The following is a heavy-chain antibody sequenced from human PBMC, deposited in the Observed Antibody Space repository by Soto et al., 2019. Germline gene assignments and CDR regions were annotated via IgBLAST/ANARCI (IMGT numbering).Heavy chain of an antibody. D-gene: IGHD5-18*01. CDR2: INHSGST. V-gene: IGHV4-34*01. CDR3: ARGLPRGYSYGRLDY. Sequence: PSETLSLTCAVYGGSFSGYYWSWIRQPPGKGLEWIGEINHSGSTNYNPSLKSRVTISVDTSKNQFSLKLSSVTAADTAVYYCARGLPRGYSYGRLDYWGQGTLVTVSS. CDR1: GGSFSGYY. J-gene: IGHJ4*02.